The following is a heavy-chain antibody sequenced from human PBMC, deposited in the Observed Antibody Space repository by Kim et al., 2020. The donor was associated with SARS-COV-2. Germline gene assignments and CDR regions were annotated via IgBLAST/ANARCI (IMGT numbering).Heavy chain of an antibody. CDR3: ARERWRVGSSSPGIYYYYGMDV. Sequence: LVKVSCKASGGTFSSYAISWVRQAPGQGLEWMGGIIPIFGTANYAQKFQGRVTITADESTSTAYMELSSLRSEDTAVYYCARERWRVGSSSPGIYYYYGMDVWGQGTTVTVSS. CDR1: GGTFSSYA. D-gene: IGHD6-6*01. CDR2: IIPIFGTA. V-gene: IGHV1-69*13. J-gene: IGHJ6*02.